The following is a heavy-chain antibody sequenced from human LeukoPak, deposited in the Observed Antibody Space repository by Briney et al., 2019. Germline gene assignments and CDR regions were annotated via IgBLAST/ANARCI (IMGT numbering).Heavy chain of an antibody. CDR3: AREEGGAGLYGFDI. Sequence: PGGSLRLSCAASGFTFSSYSMNWVRQAPGKGLGWVSSISSSSDYIYYADSLKGRFTISRDNAKNSLYLQMNSLRAEDTAVYYCAREEGGAGLYGFDIWGQGTMVTVSS. V-gene: IGHV3-21*01. D-gene: IGHD1-26*01. CDR2: ISSSSDYI. CDR1: GFTFSSYS. J-gene: IGHJ3*02.